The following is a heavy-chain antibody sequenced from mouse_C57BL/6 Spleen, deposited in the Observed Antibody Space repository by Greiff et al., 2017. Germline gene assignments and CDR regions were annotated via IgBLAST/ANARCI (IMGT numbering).Heavy chain of an antibody. CDR1: GYAFSSYW. CDR2: IYPGDGDT. D-gene: IGHD1-1*01. CDR3: ARYGSSSYYFDY. V-gene: IGHV1-80*01. Sequence: QVQLKQSGAELVKPGASVKISCKASGYAFSSYWMNWVKQRPGKGLEWIGQIYPGDGDTNYNGKFKGKATLTADKSSSTAYMQLGSLTSEDSAVYFCARYGSSSYYFDYWGQGTTLTVSS. J-gene: IGHJ2*01.